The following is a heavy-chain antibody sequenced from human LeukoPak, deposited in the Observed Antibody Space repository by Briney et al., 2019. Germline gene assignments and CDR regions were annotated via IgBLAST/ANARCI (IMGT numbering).Heavy chain of an antibody. CDR2: ISGSGSGGST. D-gene: IGHD4-17*01. J-gene: IGHJ1*01. CDR1: GFTFSSSA. Sequence: PGGSLRLSCAASGFTFSSSAMSWVRQAPGKGLEWVSSISGSGSGGSTYYADSVKGRFTISRDNSKNTLYLQMNSLRAEDTAVYYCAKDIYSTVTSGYFQHWGQGTLVTVSS. V-gene: IGHV3-23*01. CDR3: AKDIYSTVTSGYFQH.